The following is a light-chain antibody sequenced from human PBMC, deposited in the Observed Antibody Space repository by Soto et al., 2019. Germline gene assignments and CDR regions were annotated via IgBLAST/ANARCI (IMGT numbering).Light chain of an antibody. CDR2: YDS. CDR3: QVWDRSSDQDV. V-gene: IGLV3-21*04. J-gene: IGLJ1*01. CDR1: NIGSKS. Sequence: SYELTQPPSVSVAPGKTATMTCGGDNIGSKSVHWYQQKPGQAPVLVIYYDSDRPSGIPERFSGSNSGNTATLTISRVEAGDEADYYCQVWDRSSDQDVFGTGTKLTVL.